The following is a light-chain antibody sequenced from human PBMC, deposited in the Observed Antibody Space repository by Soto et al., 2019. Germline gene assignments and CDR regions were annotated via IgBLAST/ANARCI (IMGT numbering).Light chain of an antibody. CDR2: GAS. Sequence: EVVLTQSPGTLSLSPGERATLSCRASQSVGSTYVAWYQRRPGQAPRLLIYGASSRATGIPDRFSGSGSGTDFTLTISRLEPEDFAVYYCQQYGDSPWTFGQGTKVDI. CDR3: QQYGDSPWT. V-gene: IGKV3-20*01. J-gene: IGKJ1*01. CDR1: QSVGSTY.